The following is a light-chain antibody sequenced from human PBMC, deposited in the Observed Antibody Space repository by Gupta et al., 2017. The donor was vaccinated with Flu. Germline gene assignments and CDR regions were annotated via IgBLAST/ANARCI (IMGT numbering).Light chain of an antibody. CDR3: QEWNSTVRV. V-gene: IGLV3-1*01. CDR1: KCGDKN. J-gene: IGLJ1*01. CDR2: QDN. Sequence: YPANTARVTCSVDKCGDKNVSWHQQKPDPFLCWFIYQDNKRSAATPDRFSASDSATSATLTMSGTQEGDEEYYYCQEWNSTVRVFGPGTKVTVL.